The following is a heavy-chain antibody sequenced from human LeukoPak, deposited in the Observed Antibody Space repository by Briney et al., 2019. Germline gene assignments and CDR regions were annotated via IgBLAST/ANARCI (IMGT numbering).Heavy chain of an antibody. D-gene: IGHD2-21*02. Sequence: GGSLRLSCAASGFNVTSNYMNWVRQAPGEGLAWVSAFYTDGRTVYADSVKGRFTISRDNSKNTLYLQMNSLRAEDTAVYYCAKDYMVVTPRYSFDYWGQGTLVTVSS. CDR2: FYTDGRT. CDR1: GFNVTSNY. V-gene: IGHV3-53*01. CDR3: AKDYMVVTPRYSFDY. J-gene: IGHJ4*02.